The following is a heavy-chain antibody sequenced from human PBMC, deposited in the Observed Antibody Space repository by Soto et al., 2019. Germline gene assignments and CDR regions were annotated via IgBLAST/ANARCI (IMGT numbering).Heavy chain of an antibody. V-gene: IGHV4-39*01. D-gene: IGHD2-21*02. CDR2: IYYSGRT. CDR3: ARQRTTVVTQAYFDH. CDR1: GESISSSSYY. Sequence: SETLSLTCIVSGESISSSSYYWVWIRHPPGKGLEWIGSIYYSGRTYYNPSFKSRVTISIDTSKNQFSLKLSSVTATDTAVYYCARQRTTVVTQAYFDHWGQGALVTVSS. J-gene: IGHJ4*02.